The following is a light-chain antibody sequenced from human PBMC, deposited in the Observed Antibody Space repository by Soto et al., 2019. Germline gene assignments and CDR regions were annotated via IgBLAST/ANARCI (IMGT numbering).Light chain of an antibody. CDR2: DVS. V-gene: IGLV2-11*01. CDR1: SSDVGGYNY. J-gene: IGLJ2*01. Sequence: QSALTQPRSVSGSPGQSVTISCTGTSSDVGGYNYVSWYQQHPGKAPKLMIYDVSKRPSGVPDRFSGSKSGNTASLTISGLHAEDGGDFYRCSYTGRSNVVFGGGTKLTVL. CDR3: CSYTGRSNVV.